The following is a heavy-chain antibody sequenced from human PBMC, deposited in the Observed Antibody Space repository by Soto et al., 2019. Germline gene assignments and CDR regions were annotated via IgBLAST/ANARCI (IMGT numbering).Heavy chain of an antibody. CDR3: ARSPAYDILTGYYPWFDP. CDR1: GGSISSYY. CDR2: IYYSGST. V-gene: IGHV4-59*01. D-gene: IGHD3-9*01. Sequence: SETLSLTCTVSGGSISSYYWSWIRQPPGKGLEWIGYIYYSGSTNYNPSLKSRVTISVDTSKNQFSLKLSSVTAADTAVYYCARSPAYDILTGYYPWFDPWGQGTLVTVSS. J-gene: IGHJ5*02.